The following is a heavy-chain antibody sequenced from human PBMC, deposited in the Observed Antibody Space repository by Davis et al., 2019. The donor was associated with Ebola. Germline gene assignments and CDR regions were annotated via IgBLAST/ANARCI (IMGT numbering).Heavy chain of an antibody. V-gene: IGHV3-74*01. Sequence: GESLKISCAASGFTLSSYWMHWVRQTPGKGLVWVSRINSDGSSTSYADSVKGRFTISRDNAKKSLYLQMNSLRAEDTAIYYCASLLIAATRSPKGMDVWGQGTTVTVSS. D-gene: IGHD2-15*01. CDR3: ASLLIAATRSPKGMDV. CDR2: INSDGSST. J-gene: IGHJ6*02. CDR1: GFTLSSYW.